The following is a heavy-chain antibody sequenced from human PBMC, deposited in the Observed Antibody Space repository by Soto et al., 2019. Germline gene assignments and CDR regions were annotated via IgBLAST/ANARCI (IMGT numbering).Heavy chain of an antibody. CDR3: ARGEAYGGGDCYSSFDY. CDR2: IIPIFGTA. V-gene: IGHV1-69*01. J-gene: IGHJ4*02. Sequence: QVQLVQSGAEVKKPGSSVKVSCKASGGTFSSYAISWVRQAPGQGLEWMGGIIPIFGTANYAQKFQGRVTITAGESTSTAYMELSSLRSEDTAVYYCARGEAYGGGDCYSSFDYWGQGTLVTVSS. CDR1: GGTFSSYA. D-gene: IGHD2-21*02.